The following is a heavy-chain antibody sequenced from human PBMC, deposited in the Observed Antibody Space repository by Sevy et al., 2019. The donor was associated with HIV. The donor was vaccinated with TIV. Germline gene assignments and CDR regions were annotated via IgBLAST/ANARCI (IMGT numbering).Heavy chain of an antibody. J-gene: IGHJ4*02. CDR3: GRVGGTKPHDY. V-gene: IGHV3-23*01. CDR1: GFTFSKYS. CDR2: LSFGCGEI. D-gene: IGHD2-8*01. Sequence: GGSLRLSCAASGFTFSKYSMSWVRQPPGKGLEWVSTLSFGCGEINYADSVKGRFTISRVNSKSSVYLQMNNLRPEDTAVYYCGRVGGTKPHDYWGQGTLVTVSS.